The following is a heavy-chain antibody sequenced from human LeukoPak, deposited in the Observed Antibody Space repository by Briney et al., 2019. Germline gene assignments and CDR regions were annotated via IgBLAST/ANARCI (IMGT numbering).Heavy chain of an antibody. V-gene: IGHV4-61*01. CDR3: ARDFWLAG. CDR2: IYYSGST. J-gene: IGHJ4*02. CDR1: GGSVSSGSYY. D-gene: IGHD5-12*01. Sequence: SETLSLTCTVSGGSVSSGSYYWSWIRQPPGTGLEWIGYIYYSGSTNYNPSLKSRVTLSVDTSKNQFSLKLSSVTAADTAVYYCARDFWLAGWGQGTLVTVSS.